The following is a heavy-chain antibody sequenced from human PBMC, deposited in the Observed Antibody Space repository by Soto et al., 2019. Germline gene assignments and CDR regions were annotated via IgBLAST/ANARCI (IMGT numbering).Heavy chain of an antibody. D-gene: IGHD5-18*01. V-gene: IGHV1-69*02. J-gene: IGHJ4*02. CDR2: IIPILSLP. Sequence: QVQLVQSGAEVKKPGSSVKVSCRASGVTRSTYTITWVRQAPGQGLEWMGRIIPILSLPNYAQKFQGRVTITADKSRNTTYMELSSLRSDDTAIYYCARTVDTAMVNGLDHWGQGTLVVVSS. CDR1: GVTRSTYT. CDR3: ARTVDTAMVNGLDH.